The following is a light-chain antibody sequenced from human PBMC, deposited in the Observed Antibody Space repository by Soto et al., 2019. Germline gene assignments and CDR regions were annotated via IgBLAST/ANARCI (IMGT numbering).Light chain of an antibody. CDR2: AAS. J-gene: IGKJ1*01. V-gene: IGKV1-8*01. Sequence: AVMLTQSPSSFSASTGDRATITCRASQDIHNYLAWYQQVPGKAPKLLLYAASILQTGVPSRFSGSGSGTYFPLTIDGLQSEDFTTYCCQHYYHYPWTFGQGTTVE. CDR3: QHYYHYPWT. CDR1: QDIHNY.